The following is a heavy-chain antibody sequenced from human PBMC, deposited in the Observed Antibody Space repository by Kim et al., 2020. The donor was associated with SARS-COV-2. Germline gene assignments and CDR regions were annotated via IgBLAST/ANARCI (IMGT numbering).Heavy chain of an antibody. CDR3: ARDGSGSPGAFDI. CDR2: IYYSGST. Sequence: SETLSLTCTVSGGSISSGGYYWSWIRQHPGKGLEWIGYIYYSGSTYYNPSLKSRVTISVDTSKNQFSLKLSSVTAADTAVYYCARDGSGSPGAFDIWGQGTMVTVSS. V-gene: IGHV4-31*03. CDR1: GGSISSGGYY. D-gene: IGHD3-10*01. J-gene: IGHJ3*02.